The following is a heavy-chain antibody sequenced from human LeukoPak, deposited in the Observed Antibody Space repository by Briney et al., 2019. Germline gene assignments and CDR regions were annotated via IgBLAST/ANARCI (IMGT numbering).Heavy chain of an antibody. D-gene: IGHD6-13*01. V-gene: IGHV3-48*04. J-gene: IGHJ4*02. CDR3: AREIPSSWYEGPDY. CDR2: ISSSSSTI. Sequence: GGSLRLSCAASGFTFSSYSMNWVRQAPGKGLEWVSYISSSSSTIYYADSVKGRFTISRDNAKNSLYLQMNSLRAEDTAVYYCAREIPSSWYEGPDYWGQGTLVTVSS. CDR1: GFTFSSYS.